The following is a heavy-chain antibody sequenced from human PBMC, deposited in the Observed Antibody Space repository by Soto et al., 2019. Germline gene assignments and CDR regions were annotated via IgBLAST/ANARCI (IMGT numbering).Heavy chain of an antibody. J-gene: IGHJ4*02. CDR2: ISGNGGAT. CDR1: GFTFKNFA. D-gene: IGHD1-7*01. CDR3: VKDYGRNWNYVFDF. V-gene: IGHV3-64D*08. Sequence: EVQVVESGGGLVQPGGPLRLTCSPSGFTFKNFAMHWLRQAPGKGLDYVSSISGNGGATHHADSVKGRFTISRDNSKNILFLQMSSLRPEDPALYYCVKDYGRNWNYVFDFWGQGTLGTVSP.